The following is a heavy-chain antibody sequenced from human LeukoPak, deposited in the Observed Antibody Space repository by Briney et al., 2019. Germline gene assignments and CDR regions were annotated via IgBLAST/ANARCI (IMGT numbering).Heavy chain of an antibody. CDR3: ATENLGYCSSTSCYAAFDI. D-gene: IGHD2-2*01. J-gene: IGHJ3*02. Sequence: GASVTVSCKASGGTFSSYAISWVRQATGQGLEWMGGIIPIFGTANYAQKFQGRVTITADESTSTAYMELSSLRSEDTAVYYCATENLGYCSSTSCYAAFDIWGQGTMVTVSS. V-gene: IGHV1-69*13. CDR2: IIPIFGTA. CDR1: GGTFSSYA.